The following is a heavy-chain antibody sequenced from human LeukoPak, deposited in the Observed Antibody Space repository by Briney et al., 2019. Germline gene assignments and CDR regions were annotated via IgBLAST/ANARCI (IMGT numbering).Heavy chain of an antibody. J-gene: IGHJ4*02. CDR3: AYSGYDFQAGKEQKDY. V-gene: IGHV4-34*01. D-gene: IGHD5-12*01. CDR2: INHSGST. CDR1: GGSFSGYY. Sequence: PSETLSLTCAVYGGSFSGYYWSWIRQPPGKGLEWIGEINHSGSTNYNPSLKSRVTISVDTSKNQFSLKLSSVTAAGTAVYYCAYSGYDFQAGKEQKDYRGQGTLVTVSS.